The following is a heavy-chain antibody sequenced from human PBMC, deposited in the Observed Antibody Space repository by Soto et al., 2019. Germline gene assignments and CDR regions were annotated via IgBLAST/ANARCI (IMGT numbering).Heavy chain of an antibody. J-gene: IGHJ6*02. Sequence: PSQTLSLTCVGSGDTVSSNSVAWNWVRQSPSRGLEWLGRTYYRSRWYSDYAVSVRSRIDINADTSKNQVSLQLNSVTPEDTAVYYCARSEVDSDYYYYGMDVWGQGITVTVSS. CDR1: GDTVSSNSVA. V-gene: IGHV6-1*01. CDR2: TYYRSRWYS. D-gene: IGHD5-12*01. CDR3: ARSEVDSDYYYYGMDV.